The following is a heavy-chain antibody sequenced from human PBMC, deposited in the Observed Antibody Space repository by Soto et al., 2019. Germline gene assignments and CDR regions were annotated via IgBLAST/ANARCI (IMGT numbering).Heavy chain of an antibody. J-gene: IGHJ5*02. CDR2: IYHSGST. CDR1: GYSISSGYY. D-gene: IGHD3-22*01. CDR3: ARVGPWVPYYYDSSPYTFENWFDP. Sequence: SETLSLTCAVSGYSISSGYYWSWLRQPPGKGLEWIGSIYHSGSTYYNPSLNSRVTLSIDMTNNHVSLILNSVTAADTAVYYCARVGPWVPYYYDSSPYTFENWFDPWGQGTLVTVSS. V-gene: IGHV4-38-2*01.